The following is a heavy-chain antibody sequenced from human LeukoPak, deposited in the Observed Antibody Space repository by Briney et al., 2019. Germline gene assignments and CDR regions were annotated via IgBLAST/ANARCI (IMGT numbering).Heavy chain of an antibody. D-gene: IGHD1-26*01. CDR1: GFTFSSNW. V-gene: IGHV3-74*01. J-gene: IGHJ4*02. CDR3: VRDLGGRTGH. Sequence: GGSLRLSCAASGFTFSSNWMHWVRQAPGKGLVWVSRINEDGSTTNYADSVKGRFTISRDNAKNTLYLQMNSLRAEETAVYYCVRDLGGRTGHWGQGTLVTVSS. CDR2: INEDGSTT.